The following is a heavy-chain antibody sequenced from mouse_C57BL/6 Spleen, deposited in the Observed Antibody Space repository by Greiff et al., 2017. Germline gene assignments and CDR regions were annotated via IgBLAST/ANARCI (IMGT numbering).Heavy chain of an antibody. CDR3: ASRVHLYDGGDYFDY. J-gene: IGHJ2*01. V-gene: IGHV3-6*01. CDR1: GYSITSGYY. CDR2: ISYDGSN. D-gene: IGHD2-12*01. Sequence: EVKLMESGPGLVKPSQSLSLTCSVTGYSITSGYYWNWIRQFPGNKLEWMGNISYDGSNNYNPSLKNRISITRDTSKNQFFLKLNSVTTEDTATYYCASRVHLYDGGDYFDYWGQGTTLTVS.